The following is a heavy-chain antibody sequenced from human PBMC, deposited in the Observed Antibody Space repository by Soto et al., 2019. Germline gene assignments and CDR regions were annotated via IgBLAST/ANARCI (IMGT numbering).Heavy chain of an antibody. J-gene: IGHJ4*02. Sequence: GGSLRLSCAASGFTFDDYAMHWVRQAPGKGLEWVSGISWNSGSIGYADSVKGRFTISRDNAKNSLYLQMNSLRAEDTVLSYCAKTSRRDSSCYYYFDYWGQGTLVTVSS. D-gene: IGHD3-22*01. V-gene: IGHV3-9*01. CDR2: ISWNSGSI. CDR1: GFTFDDYA. CDR3: AKTSRRDSSCYYYFDY.